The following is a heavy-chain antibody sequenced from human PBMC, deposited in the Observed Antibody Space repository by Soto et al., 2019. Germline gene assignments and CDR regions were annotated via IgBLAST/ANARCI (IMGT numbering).Heavy chain of an antibody. CDR2: VDSDGSDT. D-gene: IGHD3-9*01. CDR3: ARGGFDHAFDI. Sequence: EVQLVESGGDLVQPGESLRLSCAVSGFTFKNFWMHWVRQAPGKGLVWVSRVDSDGSDTIYADSVKGRFTVSRDNAKNMLFMKLNSLIVDDTAVYYCARGGFDHAFDIWGQGTMVTVSS. V-gene: IGHV3-74*01. CDR1: GFTFKNFW. J-gene: IGHJ3*02.